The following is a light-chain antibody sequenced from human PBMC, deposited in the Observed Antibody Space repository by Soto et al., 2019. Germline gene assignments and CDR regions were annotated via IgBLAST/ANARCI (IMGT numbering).Light chain of an antibody. Sequence: QSALTQPASVSGSPGQSITISCTGTSSDVGGYNYVSWYQQHPGKAPKLMYEVSNRPSGVSNRFSGSKSGNTASLTISGLQAEDEADYYCSSYTSSSTPYVFGTRTKLTVL. V-gene: IGLV2-14*01. CDR1: SSDVGGYNY. CDR2: EVS. CDR3: SSYTSSSTPYV. J-gene: IGLJ1*01.